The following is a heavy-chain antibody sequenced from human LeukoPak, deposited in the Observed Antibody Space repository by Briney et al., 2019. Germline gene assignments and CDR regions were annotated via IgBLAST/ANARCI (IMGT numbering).Heavy chain of an antibody. CDR3: ARRGGTDGDY. Sequence: PGGSLRLSCAASGFTFSDYEMNWVRQAPGKGLEWVSYISSSGSTIFYADSMKGRFTTSRDNAKNSLYLQMKSLRAEDTAVYYCARRGGTDGDYWGQGTLVTVSS. J-gene: IGHJ4*02. CDR2: ISSSGSTI. CDR1: GFTFSDYE. V-gene: IGHV3-48*03. D-gene: IGHD4-23*01.